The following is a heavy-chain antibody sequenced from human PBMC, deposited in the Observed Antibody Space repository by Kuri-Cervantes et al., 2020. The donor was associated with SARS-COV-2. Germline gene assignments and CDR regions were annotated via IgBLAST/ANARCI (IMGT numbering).Heavy chain of an antibody. CDR1: GGPISSNSYY. V-gene: IGHV4-39*07. J-gene: IGHJ5*02. D-gene: IGHD3-3*01. CDR2: IYHSGST. CDR3: ARRDYDFWSGSFRFDP. Sequence: SETLSLTCTVSGGPISSNSYYWGWIRQPPGKGLEWIGSIYHSGSTFYNPSLKSRVTMSVDTSRNQFSLRLSSVTAADTAVYYCARRDYDFWSGSFRFDPWGQGTLVTVSS.